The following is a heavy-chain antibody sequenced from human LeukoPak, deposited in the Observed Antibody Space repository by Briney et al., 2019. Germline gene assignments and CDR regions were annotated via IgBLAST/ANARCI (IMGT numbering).Heavy chain of an antibody. D-gene: IGHD2-21*02. J-gene: IGHJ6*03. CDR2: IYDSENT. V-gene: IGHV4-59*08. CDR1: GGSISSYY. Sequence: LETLSLTCNVSGGSISSYYWSWIRQPPGKGLEWIGYIYDSENTNYNPSLKSRVTISADTSKNQFSLKLSSVTAADTAVYYCARVTCGGDCRAHYYYYHMDVWGKGTTVTISS. CDR3: ARVTCGGDCRAHYYYYHMDV.